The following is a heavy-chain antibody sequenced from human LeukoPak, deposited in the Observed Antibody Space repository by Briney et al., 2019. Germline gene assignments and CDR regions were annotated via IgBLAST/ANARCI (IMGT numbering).Heavy chain of an antibody. J-gene: IGHJ5*02. D-gene: IGHD2-2*01. CDR3: ARDNREYQLRVRGDFGP. CDR1: GYTFTSYG. CDR2: ISAYNGNT. Sequence: ASVKVSCKASGYTFTSYGISWVRQAPGQGLEWMGWISAYNGNTNYAQKLQGRVTMTTDTSTSTAYMELRSLRSDDTAVYYCARDNREYQLRVRGDFGPWGQGTLVTVSS. V-gene: IGHV1-18*01.